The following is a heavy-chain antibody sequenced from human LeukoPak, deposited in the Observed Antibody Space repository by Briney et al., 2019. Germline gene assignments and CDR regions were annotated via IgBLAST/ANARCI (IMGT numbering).Heavy chain of an antibody. V-gene: IGHV3-64*01. CDR2: ISNDGGST. Sequence: PGGSLRLSCAASGFTFSSYSMHWVRQASGKGLEYVSVISNDGGSTSYANSVKGRFTISRDNSKNTLYLQMGSLRAEDMAVYYCARENNYAYDYWGQGTLVTVSS. J-gene: IGHJ4*02. CDR1: GFTFSSYS. D-gene: IGHD5-18*01. CDR3: ARENNYAYDY.